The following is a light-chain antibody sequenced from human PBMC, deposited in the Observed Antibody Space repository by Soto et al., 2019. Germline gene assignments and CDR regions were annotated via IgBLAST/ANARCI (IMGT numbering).Light chain of an antibody. V-gene: IGKV3-15*01. CDR2: GAS. Sequence: EIVMTQSPATLSVSPGERATLSCRASQSVSSNLAWYQQKPGQAPRLLIYGASTRATGIPARFSGSGSGTEFTLTNSSLQSEDFAFYYCQQYNNWPTWTFGQGTKVEIK. CDR1: QSVSSN. CDR3: QQYNNWPTWT. J-gene: IGKJ1*01.